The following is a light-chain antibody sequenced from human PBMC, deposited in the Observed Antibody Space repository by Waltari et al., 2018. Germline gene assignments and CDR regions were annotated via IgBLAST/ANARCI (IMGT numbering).Light chain of an antibody. CDR3: QHYVRLPAT. CDR1: QSVSRS. V-gene: IGKV3-20*01. J-gene: IGKJ1*01. CDR2: GAS. Sequence: IVLTQSPGTLSLSPGERATLSRRASQSVSRSLARYQQKPGQAPKLLIYGASTRATGIPDRFTGSGSGTDFSLTISSLEPEDFAIYFCQHYVRLPATFGQGTKVEIK.